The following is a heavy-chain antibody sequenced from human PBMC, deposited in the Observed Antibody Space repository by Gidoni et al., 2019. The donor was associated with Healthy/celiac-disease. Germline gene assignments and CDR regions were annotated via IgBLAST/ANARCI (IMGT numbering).Heavy chain of an antibody. D-gene: IGHD3-22*01. CDR1: GFTVSSNY. CDR3: ARSYDSSGYYYD. V-gene: IGHV3-66*01. CDR2: IYSGGST. J-gene: IGHJ4*02. Sequence: EVQLVESGGGLVQTGGSLRLSCAASGFTVSSNYMSWVRQAPGKGLEWVSVIYSGGSTYYADSVKGRFTISRDNSKNTLYLQMNSLRAEDTAVYYCARSYDSSGYYYDWGQGTLVTVSS.